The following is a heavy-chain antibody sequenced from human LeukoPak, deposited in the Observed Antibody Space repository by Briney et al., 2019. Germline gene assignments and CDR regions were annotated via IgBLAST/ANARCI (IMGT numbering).Heavy chain of an antibody. J-gene: IGHJ4*02. CDR2: IYYSGST. CDR1: GFSLDTSGVG. Sequence: LVNPAQTLTLTCSFSGFSLDTSGVGVGWIRQPPGKGLEWIGYIYYSGSTNYNPSLKSRVTISVDTSKNQFSLKLSSVTAADTAVYYCARGPGTTVVTRFNYWGQGTLVTVSS. V-gene: IGHV4-61*08. CDR3: ARGPGTTVVTRFNY. D-gene: IGHD4-23*01.